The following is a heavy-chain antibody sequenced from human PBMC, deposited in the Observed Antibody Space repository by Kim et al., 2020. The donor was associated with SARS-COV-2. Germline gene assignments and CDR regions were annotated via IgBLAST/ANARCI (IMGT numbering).Heavy chain of an antibody. D-gene: IGHD1-26*01. CDR1: GFTFGHYA. CDR2: ISWNSDTI. Sequence: GGSLRLSCAASGFTFGHYAIHWVRQAPGKGLEWVSGISWNSDTIGYADSVKGRFTISRDNAKNSVFLQMNGLRAEDTALYYCAKALSQGSYYASLHEFWGQGTLNTVSS. J-gene: IGHJ4*02. CDR3: AKALSQGSYYASLHEF. V-gene: IGHV3-9*01.